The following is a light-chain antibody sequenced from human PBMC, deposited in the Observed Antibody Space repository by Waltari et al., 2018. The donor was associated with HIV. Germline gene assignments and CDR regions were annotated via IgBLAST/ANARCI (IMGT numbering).Light chain of an antibody. CDR1: SSNIGSNT. CDR2: SNN. J-gene: IGLJ3*02. V-gene: IGLV1-44*01. Sequence: QSVLTQPPSASGTPGQRVTISCSGSSSNIGSNTVNWYQQLPGTAPKRLLYSNNHRPSGVPDRFSGSKSGTSASLAISGLQSEDEADYYCAAWDGSLNGRVFGGGTKLTVL. CDR3: AAWDGSLNGRV.